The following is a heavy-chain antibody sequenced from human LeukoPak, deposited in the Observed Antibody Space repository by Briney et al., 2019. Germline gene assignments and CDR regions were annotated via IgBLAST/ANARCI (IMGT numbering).Heavy chain of an antibody. V-gene: IGHV3-7*01. Sequence: GGSLRLSCAASGFTFSSYWMSWVRQAPGKGLEGVANIKQDGSEKYYVDSVKGRFTISRDNAKNSLYLQMNSLRAEDTAVYYCARSSPGPYCSSTSCSFDYWGQGTLVTVSS. J-gene: IGHJ4*02. CDR1: GFTFSSYW. D-gene: IGHD2-2*01. CDR2: IKQDGSEK. CDR3: ARSSPGPYCSSTSCSFDY.